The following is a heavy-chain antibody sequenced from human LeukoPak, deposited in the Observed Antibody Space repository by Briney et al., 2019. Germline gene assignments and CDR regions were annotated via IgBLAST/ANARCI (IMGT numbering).Heavy chain of an antibody. Sequence: SETLSLTCAVYGGPFSGYYWSWIRQPPGKGLEWIGEINHSGSTNYNPSLKSRVTISVDTSENQFSLKLSSVTAADTAVYYCARGWSSGWYRGRYFDYWGQGTLVTVSS. CDR3: ARGWSSGWYRGRYFDY. CDR2: INHSGST. J-gene: IGHJ4*02. D-gene: IGHD6-19*01. V-gene: IGHV4-34*01. CDR1: GGPFSGYY.